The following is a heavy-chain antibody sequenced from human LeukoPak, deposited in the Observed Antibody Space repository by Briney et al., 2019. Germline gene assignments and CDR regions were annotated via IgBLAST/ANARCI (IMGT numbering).Heavy chain of an antibody. V-gene: IGHV3-23*01. Sequence: GGSLRLSCAASRFTFSTYAMSWVRQPPGKGLEWVSAISGSDGSTYYADSVKGRFTISRDNSKNTLYLQMNSLRAEDTAVYYCAKGVDTAMVPLDYWGQGTLVTVSS. CDR2: ISGSDGST. CDR3: AKGVDTAMVPLDY. J-gene: IGHJ4*02. CDR1: RFTFSTYA. D-gene: IGHD5-18*01.